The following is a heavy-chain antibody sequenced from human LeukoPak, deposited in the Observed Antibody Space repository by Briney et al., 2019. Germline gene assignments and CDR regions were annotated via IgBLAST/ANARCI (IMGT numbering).Heavy chain of an antibody. D-gene: IGHD1-26*01. Sequence: GGSLRLSCAASGFTFSSYAIHRVRQAPGKGLEWVAVISYDGSNKYYADSVKGRFTISRDNSKNTLYLQMNSLRAEDTAVYYCARDASPWELLPSDAFDIWGQGTMVTVSS. J-gene: IGHJ3*02. CDR1: GFTFSSYA. V-gene: IGHV3-30-3*01. CDR3: ARDASPWELLPSDAFDI. CDR2: ISYDGSNK.